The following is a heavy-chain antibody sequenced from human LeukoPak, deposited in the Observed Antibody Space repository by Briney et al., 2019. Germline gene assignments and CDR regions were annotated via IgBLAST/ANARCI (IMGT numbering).Heavy chain of an antibody. CDR3: ARHWFRGSHYPRYDY. V-gene: IGHV4-59*01. Sequence: PSETLSLTCSVSGGSISSYYWSWIRQPPGKGLEWIGYIYYSGSTNYNPSLKSRVTISVDTSKNQFSLKLSSVTAADTAVYYCARHWFRGSHYPRYDYWGQGTLVTVSS. CDR2: IYYSGST. CDR1: GGSISSYY. J-gene: IGHJ4*02. D-gene: IGHD1-26*01.